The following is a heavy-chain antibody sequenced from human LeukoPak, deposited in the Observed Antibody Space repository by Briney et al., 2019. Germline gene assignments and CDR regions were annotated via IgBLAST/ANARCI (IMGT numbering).Heavy chain of an antibody. J-gene: IGHJ5*02. D-gene: IGHD1-1*01. CDR2: INPNSGGT. CDR1: GYTFTDYY. Sequence: ASVKVSCKASGYTFTDYYIDWVRQAPGQGLEWMGWINPNSGGTNYAQKFQDRVTMTRDTSISTAYMELSRLTSDDTAVYYCARVADSTGTTGIFTLYWFDPWGQGTLVTVSS. CDR3: ARVADSTGTTGIFTLYWFDP. V-gene: IGHV1-2*02.